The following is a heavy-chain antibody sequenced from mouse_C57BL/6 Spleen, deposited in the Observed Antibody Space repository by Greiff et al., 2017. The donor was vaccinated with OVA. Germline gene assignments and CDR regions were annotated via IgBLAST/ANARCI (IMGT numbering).Heavy chain of an antibody. CDR2: ISSGSSTI. V-gene: IGHV5-17*01. D-gene: IGHD1-1*01. J-gene: IGHJ1*03. Sequence: EVMLVESGGGLVKPGGSLKLSCAASGFTFSDYGMHWVRQAPEKGLEWVAYISSGSSTIYYADTVKGRFTISRDNAKNTLFLQITSLRSEDTAMYYCARFYGSSPSWYFDVWGTGTTVTVSS. CDR3: ARFYGSSPSWYFDV. CDR1: GFTFSDYG.